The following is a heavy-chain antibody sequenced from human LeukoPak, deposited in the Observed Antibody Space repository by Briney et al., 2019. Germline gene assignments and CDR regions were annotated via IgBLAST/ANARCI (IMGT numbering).Heavy chain of an antibody. D-gene: IGHD3-10*01. V-gene: IGHV3-72*01. CDR2: IRNKANSYTT. CDR1: GFTFRDRY. Sequence: PGGSLRLSCAASGFTFRDRYMDWVRQAPGMGLEWVGRIRNKANSYTTEYAASVKGRFTISRDDSKNSLYLQMNSLKTEDTAVYYCTRVNMVRGSNYESDYWGQGTLVTVSS. J-gene: IGHJ4*02. CDR3: TRVNMVRGSNYESDY.